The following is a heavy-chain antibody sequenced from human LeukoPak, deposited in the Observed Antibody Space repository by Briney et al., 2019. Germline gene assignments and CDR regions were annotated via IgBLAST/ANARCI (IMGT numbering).Heavy chain of an antibody. V-gene: IGHV3-7*05. Sequence: GRSLRLSCAASGFTYSSYWMTWVRQAPGKGLEWVANIKQDGSEKYYVDSVKGRFTISRDNAKNSLFLQMNSLRAADTAMYYCARLANDFWSGYPDYWGQGTLVTVSS. D-gene: IGHD3-3*01. CDR2: IKQDGSEK. J-gene: IGHJ4*02. CDR1: GFTYSSYW. CDR3: ARLANDFWSGYPDY.